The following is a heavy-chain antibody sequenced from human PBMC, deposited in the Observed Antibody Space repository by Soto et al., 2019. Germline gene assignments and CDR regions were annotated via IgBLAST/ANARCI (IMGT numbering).Heavy chain of an antibody. D-gene: IGHD2-21*02. Sequence: SETLSLTCTVAGGSISGFYWSWVRQPAGKGLEWIGRIYSSGTTKYNPSLRNRVTMSVDTSTDQYSLNLASMTAADTAVYFCARGPFCGDDCYFDVWGQGTQVTVSS. J-gene: IGHJ4*02. CDR3: ARGPFCGDDCYFDV. CDR2: IYSSGTT. V-gene: IGHV4-4*07. CDR1: GGSISGFY.